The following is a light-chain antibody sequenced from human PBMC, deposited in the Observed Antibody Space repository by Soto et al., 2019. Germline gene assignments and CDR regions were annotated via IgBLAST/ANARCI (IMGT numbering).Light chain of an antibody. J-gene: IGKJ1*01. CDR1: QTVTSNY. CDR2: GAS. CDR3: HQYGSSPGT. Sequence: EIVLTQSPGTLSSSPGERATLSCSASQTVTSNYLAWYQQKPGQAPRLLFFGASIRSTGLPDRFSGGGSGTDFTLTISRLEPEDFAVYYCHQYGSSPGTFGQGTRVEVK. V-gene: IGKV3-20*01.